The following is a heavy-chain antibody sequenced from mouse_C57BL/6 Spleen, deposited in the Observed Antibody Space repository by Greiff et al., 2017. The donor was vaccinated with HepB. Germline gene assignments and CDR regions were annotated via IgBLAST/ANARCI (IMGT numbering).Heavy chain of an antibody. Sequence: DVKLQESGPGLVKPSQSLSLTCSVTGYSITSGYYWNWIRQFPGNKLEWMGYISYDGSNNYNPSLKNRISITRDTSKNQFFLKLNSVTTEDTATYYCARVGGSSSPWFAYWGQGTLVTVSA. V-gene: IGHV3-6*01. D-gene: IGHD1-1*01. CDR2: ISYDGSN. CDR1: GYSITSGYY. J-gene: IGHJ3*01. CDR3: ARVGGSSSPWFAY.